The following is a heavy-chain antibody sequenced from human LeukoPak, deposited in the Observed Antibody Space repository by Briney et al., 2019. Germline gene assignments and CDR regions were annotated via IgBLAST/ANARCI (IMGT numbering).Heavy chain of an antibody. J-gene: IGHJ3*02. CDR3: ARTGYCSSTSCYPTNAFDI. V-gene: IGHV4-39*01. CDR2: IYYSGST. D-gene: IGHD2-2*01. CDR1: GGSISSSSYY. Sequence: PSETLSLTCTVSGGSISSSSYYLGWIRQPPGKGLEWIGSIYYSGSTYYNPSLKSRVTISVDTSKNQFSLKLSSVTAADTAVYYCARTGYCSSTSCYPTNAFDIWGQGTMVTVSS.